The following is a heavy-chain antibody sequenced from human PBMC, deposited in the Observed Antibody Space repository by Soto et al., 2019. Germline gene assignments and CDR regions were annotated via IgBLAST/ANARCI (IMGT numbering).Heavy chain of an antibody. V-gene: IGHV2-5*02. J-gene: IGHJ4*02. CDR3: AHSNTWYVPVFDS. CDR2: ISWDDDK. CDR1: GFSLSTSGVS. Sequence: QITLKESGPTLVKPTQTLTLTCTFSGFSLSTSGVSVGWIRQPPGKALEWLALISWDDDKVYSPSLKSRLTTTRDTSNDQVVVTMTVMDPVDTATYYCAHSNTWYVPVFDSWGQGTLVTVSS. D-gene: IGHD6-13*01.